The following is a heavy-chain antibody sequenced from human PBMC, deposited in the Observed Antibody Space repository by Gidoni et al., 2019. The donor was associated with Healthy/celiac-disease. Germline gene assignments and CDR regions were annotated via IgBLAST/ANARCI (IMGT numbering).Heavy chain of an antibody. Sequence: QVQLVESGGGVVQPGRSLRLSCAASGFTFSSYAMHWVRQAPGKGLEWVAVISYDGSNKYYADSVKGRFTISRDNSKNTLYLQMNSLRAEDTAVYYCARDKFQSVEKNYYYYGMDVWGQGTTVTVSS. V-gene: IGHV3-30-3*01. J-gene: IGHJ6*02. CDR3: ARDKFQSVEKNYYYYGMDV. D-gene: IGHD1-1*01. CDR1: GFTFSSYA. CDR2: ISYDGSNK.